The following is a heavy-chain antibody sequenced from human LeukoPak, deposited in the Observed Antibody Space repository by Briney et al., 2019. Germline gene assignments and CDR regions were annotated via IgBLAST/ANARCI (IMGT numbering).Heavy chain of an antibody. Sequence: GESLKISCKGSGYSFTSYWIGWVRQMPGKGLEWMGIIYPADSHTTYSPPFQGQVSISADKSISTVYLQWSSLKPSDTAIYYCARQSRDGSKTRGYYFDYWGQGTLVTVSS. CDR1: GYSFTSYW. J-gene: IGHJ4*02. CDR2: IYPADSHT. D-gene: IGHD3-10*01. V-gene: IGHV5-51*01. CDR3: ARQSRDGSKTRGYYFDY.